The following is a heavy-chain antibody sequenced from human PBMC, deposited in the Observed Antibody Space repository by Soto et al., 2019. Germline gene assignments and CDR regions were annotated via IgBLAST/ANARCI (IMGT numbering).Heavy chain of an antibody. D-gene: IGHD6-19*01. J-gene: IGHJ4*02. CDR2: ISGSGGST. V-gene: IGHV3-23*01. Sequence: GGSLRLSCAASGFTFSSYAMSWVRQAPGKGLEWVSAISGSGGSTYYADSVKGRFTISRDNSKNTLYLQINSLRAEDTAVYYCAKSRHSSGWYGYWGQGTLVTVSS. CDR1: GFTFSSYA. CDR3: AKSRHSSGWYGY.